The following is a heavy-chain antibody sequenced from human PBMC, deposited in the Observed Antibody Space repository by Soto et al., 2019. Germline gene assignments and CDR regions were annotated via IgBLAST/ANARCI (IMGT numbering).Heavy chain of an antibody. D-gene: IGHD3-16*02. CDR1: GFTFSSYG. CDR3: AKDLITFGGVIVPPGY. CDR2: ISYDGSNK. V-gene: IGHV3-30*18. Sequence: GGSLILSCAASGFTFSSYGMHWVRQAPGKGLEWVAVISYDGSNKYYADSVKGRFTISRDNSKNTLYLQMNSLRAEDTAVYYCAKDLITFGGVIVPPGYWGQGTLVTVSS. J-gene: IGHJ4*02.